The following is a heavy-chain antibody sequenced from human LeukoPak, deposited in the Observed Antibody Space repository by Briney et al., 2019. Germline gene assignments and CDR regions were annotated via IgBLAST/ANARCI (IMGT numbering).Heavy chain of an antibody. J-gene: IGHJ6*03. CDR2: INWNGGST. CDR1: GFTFDDYG. Sequence: GGSLRLSCAASGFTFDDYGMSWVRQAPGKGLEWVSGINWNGGSTGYADSVKGRFTISRDNAKNSLYLQMNSLRAEDTALYHCARDAASFYYYYMDVWGKGTTVTISS. D-gene: IGHD2-15*01. V-gene: IGHV3-20*01. CDR3: ARDAASFYYYYMDV.